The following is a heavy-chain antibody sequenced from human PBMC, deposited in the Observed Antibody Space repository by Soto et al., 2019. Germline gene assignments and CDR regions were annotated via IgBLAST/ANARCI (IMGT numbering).Heavy chain of an antibody. CDR1: GASISGFY. CDR2: IYATGTT. D-gene: IGHD1-1*01. Sequence: PSETLPLTCTVSGASISGFYWSWIRKSAGKGLEWIGRIYATGTTDYNPSLKSRVMMSVDTSKKQFSLKLRSVTAADTAVYYCVRDGTKNLRDWFDPWGQGISVTVSS. CDR3: VRDGTKNLRDWFDP. J-gene: IGHJ5*02. V-gene: IGHV4-4*07.